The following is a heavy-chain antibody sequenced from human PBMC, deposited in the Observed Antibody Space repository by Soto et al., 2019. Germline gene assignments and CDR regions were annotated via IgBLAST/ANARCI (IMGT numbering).Heavy chain of an antibody. J-gene: IGHJ4*02. V-gene: IGHV3-23*01. D-gene: IGHD3-22*01. CDR1: GFTFSSYA. CDR3: AKDYYYDSSGQYDPFDY. CDR2: ISGSGGST. Sequence: PGGSLRLSCAASGFTFSSYAMSWVRQAPGKGLEWVSAISGSGGSTYYADSVKGRFTISRDNSKNTLYLQMNSLRAEDTAVYYCAKDYYYDSSGQYDPFDYWGQGPLVTVYS.